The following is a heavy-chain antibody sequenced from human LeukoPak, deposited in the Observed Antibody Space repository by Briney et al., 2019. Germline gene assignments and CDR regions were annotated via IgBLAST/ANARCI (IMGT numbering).Heavy chain of an antibody. D-gene: IGHD6-13*01. CDR2: ISGSGGST. V-gene: IGHV3-23*01. J-gene: IGHJ6*03. CDR3: AKEVWGSQLVKFRYYYYYMDV. Sequence: GGSLRLSCAACGFTFSSYGMSWVRQAPGKGLEWVSAISGSGGSTYYADSVKGRFTISRDNSKNTLYLQMNSLRAEDTAVYYCAKEVWGSQLVKFRYYYYYMDVWGKGTTVTVS. CDR1: GFTFSSYG.